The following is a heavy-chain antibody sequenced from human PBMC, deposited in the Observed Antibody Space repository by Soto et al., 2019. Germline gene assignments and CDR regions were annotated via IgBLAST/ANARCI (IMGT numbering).Heavy chain of an antibody. CDR1: GYSFTNYG. V-gene: IGHV1-18*04. D-gene: IGHD3-10*02. Sequence: AAVKVSCKASGYSFTNYGISWVRQAPGQGLEWMGWISGYSGDTNYAHKFQGRVTMTTDTSTSTAYMELRSLRSDDTAVYYCAREEHCTDSSCYRYYYVHYGMDVGGQGTTVTVSS. CDR2: ISGYSGDT. J-gene: IGHJ6*02. CDR3: AREEHCTDSSCYRYYYVHYGMDV.